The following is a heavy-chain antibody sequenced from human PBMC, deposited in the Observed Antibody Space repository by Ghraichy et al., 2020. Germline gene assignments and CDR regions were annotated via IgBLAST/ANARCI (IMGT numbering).Heavy chain of an antibody. J-gene: IGHJ6*02. CDR3: ARDVVPSATKYGLDV. CDR2: IYYSGST. Sequence: LKVSCTVSGGSISSYYWNWIRQPPGKGLEWIGYIYYSGSTNYNSSLKSRVTISVDPSKNQFSLKLSSVTAADTAVYYCARDVVPSATKYGLDVWGQGTTVTVSS. CDR1: GGSISSYY. D-gene: IGHD2-2*01. V-gene: IGHV4-59*01.